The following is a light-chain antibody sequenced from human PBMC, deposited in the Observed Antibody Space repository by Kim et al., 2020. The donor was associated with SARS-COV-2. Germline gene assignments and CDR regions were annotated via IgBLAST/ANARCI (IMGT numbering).Light chain of an antibody. CDR1: QTISTW. V-gene: IGKV1-5*03. CDR2: LAS. J-gene: IGKJ2*01. CDR3: QHYIRFPYT. Sequence: SASVGDRVIITCRASQTISTWLAWYQQKPGKAPKLLLYLASTLESGVPSRFSGSGSGTEFTLTIDSLQPDDFATYYCQHYIRFPYTFGQGTKLEI.